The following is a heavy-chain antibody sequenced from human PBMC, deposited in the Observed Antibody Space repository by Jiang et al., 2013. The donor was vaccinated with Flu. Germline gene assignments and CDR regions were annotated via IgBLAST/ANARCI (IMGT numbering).Heavy chain of an antibody. Sequence: PGSSVKVSCKASGGTFSSYAISWVRQAPGQGLEWMGRIIPILGIANYAQKFQGRVTITADKSTSTAYMELSSLRSEDTAVYYCAREHYYDSSGYYYWYFDLWGRGTLVTVSS. CDR2: IIPILGIA. D-gene: IGHD3-22*01. J-gene: IGHJ2*01. V-gene: IGHV1-69*04. CDR1: GGTFSSYA. CDR3: AREHYYDSSGYYYWYFDL.